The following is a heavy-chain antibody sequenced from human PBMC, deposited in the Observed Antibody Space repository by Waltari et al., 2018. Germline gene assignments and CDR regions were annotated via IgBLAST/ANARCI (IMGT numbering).Heavy chain of an antibody. V-gene: IGHV3-74*01. CDR1: GFTFTSHW. CDR2: IDTIGSVT. J-gene: IGHJ3*01. Sequence: EVRLAESGGGLVQPGGSLRLSCAASGFTFTSHWLHWVRHAPGKGLVWDRQAQGKGLVWGEQIDTIGSVTNYGDSVKGRFTISRDNAKNTLYLQMNSLRAEDTAVYYCVRSLNFTSEFWGQGTMVTVSS. CDR3: VRSLNFTSEF.